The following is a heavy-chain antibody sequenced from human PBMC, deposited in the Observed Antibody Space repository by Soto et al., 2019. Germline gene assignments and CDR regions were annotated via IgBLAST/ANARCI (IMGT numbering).Heavy chain of an antibody. V-gene: IGHV3-74*01. D-gene: IGHD3-22*01. CDR3: ARGTENPNYYDSSGYYSSDFDY. Sequence: GGSTKLSCAASGLTFSSYWMHWVRQAPGKGLVWVSRINSDGSSTSYADSVKGRFTISRDNAKNTLYLQMNSLRAEDTAVYYCARGTENPNYYDSSGYYSSDFDYWGQGTLVTVSS. CDR2: INSDGSST. J-gene: IGHJ4*02. CDR1: GLTFSSYW.